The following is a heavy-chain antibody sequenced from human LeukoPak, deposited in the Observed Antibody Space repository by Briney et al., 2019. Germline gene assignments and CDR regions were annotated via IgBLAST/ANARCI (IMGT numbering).Heavy chain of an antibody. CDR1: GFTFSSNY. CDR2: IYSGGST. Sequence: GGSLRLSCAASGFTFSSNYMSWVRQAPGKGLEWVSVIYSGGSTYYSDSVKGRFTISRDNSKNTLYLQMNSLRAEDTAVYYCARFLYCSGGSCHERWFDPWGQGTLVTVSS. D-gene: IGHD2-15*01. CDR3: ARFLYCSGGSCHERWFDP. J-gene: IGHJ5*02. V-gene: IGHV3-66*01.